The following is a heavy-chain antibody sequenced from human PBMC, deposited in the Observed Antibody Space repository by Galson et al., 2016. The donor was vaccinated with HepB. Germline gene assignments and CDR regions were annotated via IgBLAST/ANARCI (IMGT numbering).Heavy chain of an antibody. D-gene: IGHD6-19*01. CDR2: ISSSSTYI. J-gene: IGHJ4*02. Sequence: SLRLSCAVSGFSVRTNDMSWVRQAPGKGLEWVSSISSSSTYIYYADSVKGRFTISRDNAKNSLYLQMNSLRADDTAVYYCARGAEWLALWYFDYWGQGTQVTVSS. CDR3: ARGAEWLALWYFDY. V-gene: IGHV3-21*01. CDR1: GFSVRTND.